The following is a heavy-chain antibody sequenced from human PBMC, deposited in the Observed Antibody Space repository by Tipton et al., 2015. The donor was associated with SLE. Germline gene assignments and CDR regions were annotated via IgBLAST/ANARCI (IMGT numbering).Heavy chain of an antibody. CDR3: ARGFGSTGGVWAG. D-gene: IGHD2-8*02. CDR1: GGSFSGHY. V-gene: IGHV4-34*01. Sequence: TLSLTCTVYGGSFSGHYWSWIRQPPGKGLERNGVINHSGSTTYNHSPKSRVTISVDMSKNQFPLRLSRVTAADTAVYYCARGFGSTGGVWAGWGQGTLVTVSS. J-gene: IGHJ4*02. CDR2: INHSGST.